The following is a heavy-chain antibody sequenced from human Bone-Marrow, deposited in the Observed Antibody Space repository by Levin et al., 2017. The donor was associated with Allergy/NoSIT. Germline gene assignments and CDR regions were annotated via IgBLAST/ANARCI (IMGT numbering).Heavy chain of an antibody. Sequence: SETLSLTCAVDDESFSNEYWTWIRQPPGKGLEWIGEIDHSGSTNYHPSFKSRVTMSVDTSKNHFSLRLTSVTAADTAVYYCARADNSDIFALSRGYGHFARWGRGSRVAGSS. CDR1: DESFSNEY. CDR3: ARADNSDIFALSRGYGHFAR. V-gene: IGHV4-34*01. J-gene: IGHJ2*01. D-gene: IGHD3-9*01. CDR2: IDHSGST.